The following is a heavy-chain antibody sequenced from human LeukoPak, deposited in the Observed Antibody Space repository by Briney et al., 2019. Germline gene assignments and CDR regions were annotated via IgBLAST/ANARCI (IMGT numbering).Heavy chain of an antibody. J-gene: IGHJ4*02. CDR2: ISSSVSTI. CDR1: GSTVSSYE. V-gene: IGHV3-48*03. CDR3: ARVLLGLDY. Sequence: GPSLTPSWAVSGSTVSSYEINWVRQPPGKGRGWVSFISSSVSTIYYADSVKGRFHIPRQNANNPLYLQMHSLRAQDKAVYYCARVLLGLDYWGKGNLVTVSS. D-gene: IGHD2-21*01.